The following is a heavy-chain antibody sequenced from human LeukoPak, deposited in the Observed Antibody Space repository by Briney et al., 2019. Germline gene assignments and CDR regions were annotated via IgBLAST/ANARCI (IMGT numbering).Heavy chain of an antibody. Sequence: SETLSLTCTVSGGSISSTNYYWGWIRQPPGKGLEWIGSMYYSGSTYYNPSLKSRVTISVDTSKSQFSLKLSSVTAADTAVYYCARRRMVAPYYFDYWGQGTLVTVSS. D-gene: IGHD5-12*01. V-gene: IGHV4-39*01. CDR3: ARRRMVAPYYFDY. CDR2: MYYSGST. CDR1: GGSISSTNYY. J-gene: IGHJ4*02.